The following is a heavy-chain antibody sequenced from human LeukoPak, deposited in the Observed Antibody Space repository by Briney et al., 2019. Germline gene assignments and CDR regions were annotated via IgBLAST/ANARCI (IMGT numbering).Heavy chain of an antibody. J-gene: IGHJ4*02. CDR3: ARGVHSGPPDY. Sequence: GASVKVSCKASGYTFTSYHMHWVRQAPGQGLEWMGIINPSGGSTSYARKFQGRVTMTRDTSTSTVYMELSSLRSEDTAVYYCARGVHSGPPDYWGQGTLVTVSS. V-gene: IGHV1-46*01. D-gene: IGHD1-26*01. CDR1: GYTFTSYH. CDR2: INPSGGST.